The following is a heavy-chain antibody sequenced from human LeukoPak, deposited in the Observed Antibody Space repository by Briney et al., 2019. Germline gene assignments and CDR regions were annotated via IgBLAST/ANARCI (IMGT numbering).Heavy chain of an antibody. Sequence: PGGSLRLSCAASGFTFSNYGMHWVRQAPGKGLDWVAVIWYDGSYKYYADSVKGRFTISRDNYKNTLYLQMNSLRAEDTAVYYCAKVVRYTASTGTGLDYWGQGTLVTVSS. V-gene: IGHV3-33*06. CDR1: GFTFSNYG. J-gene: IGHJ4*02. D-gene: IGHD6-13*01. CDR2: IWYDGSYK. CDR3: AKVVRYTASTGTGLDY.